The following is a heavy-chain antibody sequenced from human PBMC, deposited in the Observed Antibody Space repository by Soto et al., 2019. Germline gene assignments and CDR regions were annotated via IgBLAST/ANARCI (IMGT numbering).Heavy chain of an antibody. D-gene: IGHD3-3*01. Sequence: QVQLQQWGAGLLKPSETLSLTCAVYGGSFSGYYWSWIRQPPGKGLEWSGEINHSESTKYNPSLKSRVTISVDTSKNQFSLKLSSVTAADTAVYYCARGTALIFGNFDYWGQGTLVTVSS. CDR1: GGSFSGYY. CDR2: INHSEST. J-gene: IGHJ4*02. V-gene: IGHV4-34*01. CDR3: ARGTALIFGNFDY.